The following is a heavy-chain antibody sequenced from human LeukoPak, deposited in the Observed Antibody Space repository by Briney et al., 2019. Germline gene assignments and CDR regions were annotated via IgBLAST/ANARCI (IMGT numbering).Heavy chain of an antibody. CDR1: GFTVSSNY. CDR3: ATAYDSSGYYYYPFDY. Sequence: GGSLRLSCAASGFTVSSNYMSWVRQAPGKGLEWVSVIYSGGSTYYADSVKGRFTISRDNSKNTLYLQMNSLRAEDTAVYYCATAYDSSGYYYYPFDYWGQGTLVTVSS. D-gene: IGHD3-22*01. V-gene: IGHV3-66*01. CDR2: IYSGGST. J-gene: IGHJ4*02.